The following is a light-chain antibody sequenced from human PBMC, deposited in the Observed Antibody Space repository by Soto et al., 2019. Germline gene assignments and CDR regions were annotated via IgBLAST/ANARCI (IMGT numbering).Light chain of an antibody. Sequence: QSVLTQPPSVSGSPGQRVTISCTGSSSNIGGGYDVHWYQQLPGTAPKLLIYGNNNRPSGVPDRFSGSKSGTSASLAIAGLQAEDEADYYCQSFDRSMSGSVFGGGTKLTVL. V-gene: IGLV1-40*01. CDR3: QSFDRSMSGSV. J-gene: IGLJ3*02. CDR1: SSNIGGGYD. CDR2: GNN.